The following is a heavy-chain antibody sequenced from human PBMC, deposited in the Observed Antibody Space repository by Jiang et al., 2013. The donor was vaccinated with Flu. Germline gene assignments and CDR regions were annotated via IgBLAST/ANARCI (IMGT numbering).Heavy chain of an antibody. J-gene: IGHJ4*02. CDR1: GFTFSSYE. CDR3: ARGGAMVRGHFDY. CDR2: ISSSGSTI. V-gene: IGHV3-48*03. D-gene: IGHD3-10*01. Sequence: GLVQPGGSLRLSCAASGFTFSSYEMNWVRQAPGKGLEWVSYISSSGSTIYYADSVKGRFTISRDNAKNSLYLQMNRLRAEDTAVYYCARGGAMVRGHFDYWGQGTLVTVSS.